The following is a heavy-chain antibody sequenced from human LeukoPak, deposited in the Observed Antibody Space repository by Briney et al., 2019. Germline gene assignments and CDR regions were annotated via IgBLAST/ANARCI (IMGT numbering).Heavy chain of an antibody. CDR2: THDSGNS. J-gene: IGHJ6*03. D-gene: IGHD3-3*01. CDR1: GGSITNNY. Sequence: SETLPLTCTVSGGSITNNYWAWIRQPPGKGLEWIGYTHDSGNSNYNPSLRSRVTISIDTSKNQFSLKLTSVTAADTAVYYCAKDEEPVLRFLEWPTVDYMDVWGKGITVTVSS. CDR3: AKDEEPVLRFLEWPTVDYMDV. V-gene: IGHV4-59*13.